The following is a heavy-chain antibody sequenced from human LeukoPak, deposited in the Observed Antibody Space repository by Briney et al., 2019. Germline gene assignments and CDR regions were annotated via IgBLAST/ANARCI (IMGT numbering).Heavy chain of an antibody. CDR2: ITYDGSNK. D-gene: IGHD3-22*01. CDR3: ARGAKYYYDSSGFRDFDY. Sequence: GGSLRLSCAASGFTFSSYGMHWVRQAPGKGLEGVAVITYDGSNKYYADSVKGRFTISRDNSKNTLYLQMNSLRAEDTAVYYCARGAKYYYDSSGFRDFDYWGQGTLVTVSS. V-gene: IGHV3-30*03. J-gene: IGHJ4*02. CDR1: GFTFSSYG.